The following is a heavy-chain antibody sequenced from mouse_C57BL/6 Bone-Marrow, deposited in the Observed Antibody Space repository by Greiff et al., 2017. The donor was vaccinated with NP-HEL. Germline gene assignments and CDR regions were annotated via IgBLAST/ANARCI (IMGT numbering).Heavy chain of an antibody. CDR2: IYPGSGNT. J-gene: IGHJ3*01. V-gene: IGHV1-76*01. D-gene: IGHD2-3*01. Sequence: LVESGAELVRPGASVKLSCKASGYTFTDYYINWVKQRPGQGLEWIARIYPGSGNTYYNEKFKGKATLTAEKSSSTAYMQLSSLTSEDSAVYFCARGDGYYWFAYWGQGTLVTVSA. CDR1: GYTFTDYY. CDR3: ARGDGYYWFAY.